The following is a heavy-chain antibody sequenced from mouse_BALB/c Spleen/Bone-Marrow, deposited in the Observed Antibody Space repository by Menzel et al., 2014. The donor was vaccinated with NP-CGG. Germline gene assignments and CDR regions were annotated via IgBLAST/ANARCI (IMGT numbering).Heavy chain of an antibody. Sequence: EVQQQQSGPELVKPGASVKISCKASGYSFTGYYMHWVKQSHVKSLEWIGRINPYNGATSYNQNFKVKASLTVDKSSSTAYMELHSLTSEDSAVYYCAKNYRYDGALDYWGQGTSVTVSS. CDR3: AKNYRYDGALDY. CDR1: GYSFTGYY. CDR2: INPYNGAT. V-gene: IGHV1-26*01. J-gene: IGHJ4*01. D-gene: IGHD2-14*01.